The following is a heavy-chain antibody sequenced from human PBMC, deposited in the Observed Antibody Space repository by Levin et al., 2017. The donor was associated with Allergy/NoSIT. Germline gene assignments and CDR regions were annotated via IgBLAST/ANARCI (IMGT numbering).Heavy chain of an antibody. CDR2: ISYDGSNK. V-gene: IGHV3-30*04. CDR3: ARGRGYSYGHGYYFDY. D-gene: IGHD5-18*01. CDR1: GFTFSSYA. J-gene: IGHJ4*02. Sequence: GGSLRLSCAASGFTFSSYAMHWVRQAPGKGLEWVAVISYDGSNKYYADSVKGRFTISRDNSKNTLYLQMNSLRAEDTAVYYCARGRGYSYGHGYYFDYWGQGTLVTVSS.